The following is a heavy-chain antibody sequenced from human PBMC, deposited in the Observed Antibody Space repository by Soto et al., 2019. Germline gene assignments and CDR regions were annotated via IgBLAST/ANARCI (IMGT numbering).Heavy chain of an antibody. D-gene: IGHD6-13*01. Sequence: QVQLRESGPGLVKPSETLSLTCTVSGGSISSYYWGWIRQPPGKGLEWIGYIYYSGSSNYNPSLKSRVTISLDTSKNQFSLTLTSVTAADTAVYYCARVPSSKYGNWFDPWGQGTLVTVSS. V-gene: IGHV4-59*01. CDR3: ARVPSSKYGNWFDP. CDR1: GGSISSYY. J-gene: IGHJ5*02. CDR2: IYYSGSS.